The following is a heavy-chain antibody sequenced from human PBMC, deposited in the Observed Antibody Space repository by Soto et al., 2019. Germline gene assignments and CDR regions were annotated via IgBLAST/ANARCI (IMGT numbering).Heavy chain of an antibody. Sequence: HPGGSLRLSCTASGFTFGDYAMSWVRQAPGKGLEWVGFIRSKAYGGTTEYAASVKGRFTISRDDSKSIAYLQMNSLKTEDTAVYYCTTSAYDFWSGYYSRPDYYYGMDVWGQGTTVTVS. J-gene: IGHJ6*02. V-gene: IGHV3-49*04. CDR1: GFTFGDYA. CDR2: IRSKAYGGTT. D-gene: IGHD3-3*01. CDR3: TTSAYDFWSGYYSRPDYYYGMDV.